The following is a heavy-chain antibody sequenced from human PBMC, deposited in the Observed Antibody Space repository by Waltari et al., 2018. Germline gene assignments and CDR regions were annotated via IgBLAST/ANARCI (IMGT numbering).Heavy chain of an antibody. D-gene: IGHD6-13*01. Sequence: QVQLVQSGAEVTKPGSSVKVSCKASGGTFSSYAISWVRQAPGQGLEWMGGIIPIRGIATYAQKFQGRVTITADETTSTAYMELSSLRAEDTAVYYCARGAAAAGPAYYFDYWGQGTLVTVSS. CDR1: GGTFSSYA. CDR3: ARGAAAAGPAYYFDY. V-gene: IGHV1-69*04. CDR2: IIPIRGIA. J-gene: IGHJ4*02.